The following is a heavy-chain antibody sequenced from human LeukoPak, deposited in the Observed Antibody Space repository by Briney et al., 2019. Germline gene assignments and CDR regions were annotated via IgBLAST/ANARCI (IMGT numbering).Heavy chain of an antibody. Sequence: GGSLRLSCAASGFTFSNYGMSWVRQAPGKGLEWVSSISGSGGTTYYADSVKGRFTISRDKSKNTLYLQMNSLRAEDTAVYYCARDQYYGSGSYGYYYYMDVWGKGTTVTISS. V-gene: IGHV3-23*01. J-gene: IGHJ6*03. D-gene: IGHD3-10*01. CDR1: GFTFSNYG. CDR2: ISGSGGTT. CDR3: ARDQYYGSGSYGYYYYMDV.